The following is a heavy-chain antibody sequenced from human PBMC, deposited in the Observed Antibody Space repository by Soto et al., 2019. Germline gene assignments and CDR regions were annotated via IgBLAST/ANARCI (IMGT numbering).Heavy chain of an antibody. CDR3: ARAVCGVDCPPYHFDY. CDR2: IRSKAYSGTT. V-gene: IGHV3-49*04. Sequence: SGGSLRLSCTTSGFTLGGYGMSWVRQAPGKGLEWIGFIRSKAYSGTTEYAASVKGRFTISRDDSKSIAYLQMNSLKTEDTALYFCARAVCGVDCPPYHFDYWGQGTLVTVSS. CDR1: GFTLGGYG. J-gene: IGHJ4*02. D-gene: IGHD2-21*02.